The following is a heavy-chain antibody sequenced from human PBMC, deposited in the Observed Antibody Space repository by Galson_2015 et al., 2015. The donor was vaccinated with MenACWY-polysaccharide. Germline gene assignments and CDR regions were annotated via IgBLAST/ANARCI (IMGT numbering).Heavy chain of an antibody. V-gene: IGHV3-74*01. Sequence: SLRLSCAASGFSFSTYWMHWVRHAPGKGLVWVPRINADGSATGYADSVRGRFTISRDNAKNTLYLEMNSLRAEDTAVYYCTKAGAKYCSGSSCYFNWFDPWGQGTLVTVSS. D-gene: IGHD2-15*01. CDR2: INADGSAT. CDR1: GFSFSTYW. CDR3: TKAGAKYCSGSSCYFNWFDP. J-gene: IGHJ5*02.